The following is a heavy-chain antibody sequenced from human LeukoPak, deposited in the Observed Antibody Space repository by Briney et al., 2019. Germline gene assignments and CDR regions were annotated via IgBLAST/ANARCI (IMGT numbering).Heavy chain of an antibody. CDR1: GGSISSSSYY. Sequence: SETLSLTCTVSGGSISSSSYYWGWIRQPPGKGLEWIGSIYYSGSTYYNPSLKSRVTISVDTSKNQFSLKLSSVTAADTAVYYCARDSLIDYGDYANYYYGMDVWGQGTTVTVSS. V-gene: IGHV4-39*07. CDR2: IYYSGST. D-gene: IGHD4-17*01. J-gene: IGHJ6*02. CDR3: ARDSLIDYGDYANYYYGMDV.